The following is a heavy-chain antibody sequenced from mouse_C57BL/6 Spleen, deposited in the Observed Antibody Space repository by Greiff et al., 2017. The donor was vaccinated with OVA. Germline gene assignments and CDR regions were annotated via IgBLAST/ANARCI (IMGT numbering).Heavy chain of an antibody. V-gene: IGHV5-4*03. CDR3: ARAYWDVGYYFDY. Sequence: DVMLVESGGGLVKPGGSLKLSCAASGFTFSSYAMSWVRQTPEKRLEWVATISDGGSYTYYPDNVKGRFTISRDNAKNNLYLQMSHLKSEDTAMYYCARAYWDVGYYFDYWGQGTTLTVSS. J-gene: IGHJ2*01. CDR1: GFTFSSYA. CDR2: ISDGGSYT. D-gene: IGHD4-1*01.